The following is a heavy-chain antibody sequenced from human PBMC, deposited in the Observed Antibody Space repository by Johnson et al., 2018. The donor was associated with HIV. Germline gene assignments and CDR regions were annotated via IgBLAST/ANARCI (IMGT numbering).Heavy chain of an antibody. D-gene: IGHD3-3*01. J-gene: IGHJ3*02. CDR3: TTAWGGYFQGLPDAFDI. V-gene: IGHV3-15*01. Sequence: VQLVESGGGLVKPGGSLRLSCAASGFTFSNAWMSWVRQAPGKGLEWVGRIKSKTDDGTTYYAAPVKGRFTISRDDSKNTLYLQMNSLKTEDTAVYYCTTAWGGYFQGLPDAFDIWGQGTMVTVSS. CDR1: GFTFSNAW. CDR2: IKSKTDDGTT.